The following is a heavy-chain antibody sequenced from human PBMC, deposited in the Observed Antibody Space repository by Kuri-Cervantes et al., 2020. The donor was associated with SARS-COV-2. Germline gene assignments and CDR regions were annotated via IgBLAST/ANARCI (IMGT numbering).Heavy chain of an antibody. V-gene: IGHV3-23*01. Sequence: GGSLRLSCAASGFTFSSYAMSWVRQAPGKGLEWVSAISGSGGSTYYADSVKGRFTISRDNSKNTLYLQMNSLRAEDTAVYYCARDFDDLYYYYYMDVWGKGTTVTVSS. CDR1: GFTFSSYA. J-gene: IGHJ6*03. D-gene: IGHD3-3*01. CDR3: ARDFDDLYYYYYMDV. CDR2: ISGSGGST.